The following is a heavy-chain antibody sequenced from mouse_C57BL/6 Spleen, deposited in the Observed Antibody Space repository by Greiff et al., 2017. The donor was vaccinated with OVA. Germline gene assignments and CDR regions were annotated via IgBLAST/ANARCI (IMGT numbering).Heavy chain of an antibody. CDR1: GFSLTSYG. CDR3: ATLTGTEFAY. J-gene: IGHJ3*01. Sequence: VMLVESGPGLVAPSQSLSITCTVSGFSLTSYGVDWVRQSPGKGLEWLGVIWGVGSTNYNSALKSRLSISKDNSKSQVFLKMNSLQTDDTAMYYCATLTGTEFAYWGQGTLVTVSA. CDR2: IWGVGST. V-gene: IGHV2-6*01. D-gene: IGHD4-1*01.